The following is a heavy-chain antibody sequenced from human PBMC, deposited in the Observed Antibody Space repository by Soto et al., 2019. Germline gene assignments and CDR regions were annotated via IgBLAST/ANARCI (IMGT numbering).Heavy chain of an antibody. CDR3: AGGPGGVGGFSLDY. Sequence: QVQLQESGPGLVKPSETLSLSCGVSGGSISQYYWSWIRQPAGKGLEWIGRIYSGGSTNYNPSLESRVTMSVDTSKNKVSLKLSFVTAADTAVYYGAGGPGGVGGFSLDYWGQGTLVTVSS. D-gene: IGHD3-10*01. J-gene: IGHJ4*02. V-gene: IGHV4-4*07. CDR1: GGSISQYY. CDR2: IYSGGST.